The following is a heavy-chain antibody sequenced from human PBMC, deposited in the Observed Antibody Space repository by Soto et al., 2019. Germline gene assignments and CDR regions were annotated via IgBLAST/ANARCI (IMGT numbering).Heavy chain of an antibody. Sequence: GGSLGLSCAASGFSFSSYGMHWVRQAPGKGLEWVAVIWYDGSNKYYADSVKGRFTISRDNSKNTPYLQMNSLRAEDTAVYYCARDHSPDYDFWSGYYPDWGQGTLVTVSS. D-gene: IGHD3-3*01. J-gene: IGHJ4*02. CDR2: IWYDGSNK. CDR3: ARDHSPDYDFWSGYYPD. V-gene: IGHV3-33*01. CDR1: GFSFSSYG.